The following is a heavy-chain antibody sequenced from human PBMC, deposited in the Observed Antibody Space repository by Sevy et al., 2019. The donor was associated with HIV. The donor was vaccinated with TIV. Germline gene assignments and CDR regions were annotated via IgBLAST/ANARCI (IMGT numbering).Heavy chain of an antibody. CDR1: GFTFSTYA. CDR2: LGSGGVTT. J-gene: IGHJ5*02. D-gene: IGHD7-27*01. CDR3: TRYALTSRTWFDP. V-gene: IGHV3-23*01. Sequence: GGSLRLSCADSGFTFSTYAMNWVRQAPGKGLEWVSTLGSGGVTTYYADSVRGRFTISRDISKNTLFLQMNSLRADDTAVYYCTRYALTSRTWFDPWGQGTLVTVSS.